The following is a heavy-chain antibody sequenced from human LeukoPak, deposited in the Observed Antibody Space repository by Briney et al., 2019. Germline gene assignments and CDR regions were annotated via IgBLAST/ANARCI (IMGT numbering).Heavy chain of an antibody. CDR2: IISGSGGST. Sequence: GGSLRLSCAASGFTFSSYAMNWVRQAPGKGLEWVSAIISGSGGSTYYADSVKGRFTISRDNSKNTLYLQMNSLRAEDTAVYYCAKRSSSWYEDYWGQGTLVTVSS. CDR1: GFTFSSYA. D-gene: IGHD6-13*01. V-gene: IGHV3-23*01. CDR3: AKRSSSWYEDY. J-gene: IGHJ4*02.